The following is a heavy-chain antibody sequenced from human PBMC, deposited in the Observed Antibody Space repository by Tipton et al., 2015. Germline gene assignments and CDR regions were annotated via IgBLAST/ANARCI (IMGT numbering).Heavy chain of an antibody. D-gene: IGHD3-10*01. CDR1: CGSIDSYY. CDR3: ARFRYYGSGTERGYFHGLDV. Sequence: TLSLTCSVSCGSIDSYYWSWIRQPPGKGLDWIGYIYYSGSTNYNPSLKSRVSISVDTSKSQFFLKLNSVTAADTAVYYCARFRYYGSGTERGYFHGLDVWGQGTTVTVSS. V-gene: IGHV4-59*01. CDR2: IYYSGST. J-gene: IGHJ6*02.